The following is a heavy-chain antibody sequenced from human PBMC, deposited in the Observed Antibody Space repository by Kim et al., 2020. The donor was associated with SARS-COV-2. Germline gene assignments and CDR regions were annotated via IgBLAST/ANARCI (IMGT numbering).Heavy chain of an antibody. CDR1: GFTFSSYN. CDR2: ISSSSSYI. CDR3: ARVDPYSYGYYYGMDV. Sequence: LSLTCAASGFTFSSYNMNWVRQAPGKGLEWVSSISSSSSYIYYADSVKGRFTISRDNAKNSLYLQMNSLRAEDTAVYYCARVDPYSYGYYYGMDVWGQGTTVTVSS. V-gene: IGHV3-21*01. J-gene: IGHJ6*01. D-gene: IGHD2-21*01.